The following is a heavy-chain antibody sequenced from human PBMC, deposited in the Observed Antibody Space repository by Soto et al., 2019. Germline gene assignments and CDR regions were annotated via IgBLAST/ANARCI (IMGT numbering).Heavy chain of an antibody. CDR3: ARESRYCSGGSCYFLPGIDY. CDR1: GGTFSSYA. V-gene: IGHV1-69*12. CDR2: IIPIFGTA. J-gene: IGHJ4*02. D-gene: IGHD2-15*01. Sequence: QVQLVQSGAEVKKPGSSVKVSCKASGGTFSSYAISWVRQAPGQGLEWMGGIIPIFGTANYAQKFQGRVTIHADESTSTANMELSRRRSEDTAVYYCARESRYCSGGSCYFLPGIDYWGQGTLVTVSS.